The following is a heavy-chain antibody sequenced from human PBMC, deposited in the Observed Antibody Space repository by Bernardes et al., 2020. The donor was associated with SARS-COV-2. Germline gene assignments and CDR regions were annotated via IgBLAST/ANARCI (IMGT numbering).Heavy chain of an antibody. CDR3: ARRINMGTPSPDQNNWFDP. CDR2: VDYSGTT. D-gene: IGHD3-3*02. Sequence: SETLSLRCTVSGGSISSHQWNWIRQSPGMGLEWIANVDYSGTTLYNPALASRATISVDTSRNQFSLKLSSVTAADTATYYCARRINMGTPSPDQNNWFDPWGQGTLVTVSS. V-gene: IGHV4-59*08. CDR1: GGSISSHQ. J-gene: IGHJ5*02.